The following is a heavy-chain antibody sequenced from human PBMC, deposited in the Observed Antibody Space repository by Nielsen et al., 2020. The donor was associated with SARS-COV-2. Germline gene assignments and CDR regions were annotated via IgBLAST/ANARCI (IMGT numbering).Heavy chain of an antibody. V-gene: IGHV3-74*01. CDR2: INSDGSST. Sequence: GESLKISCAASGFIFSSYWMHWVRQAPGKGLVWVSRINSDGSSTSYADSVKGRFTISRDNSKNTLYLQMNSLRAEDTAVYYCARGPITFGGVIVPFDYWGQGTLVTVSS. J-gene: IGHJ4*02. CDR3: ARGPITFGGVIVPFDY. CDR1: GFIFSSYW. D-gene: IGHD3-16*02.